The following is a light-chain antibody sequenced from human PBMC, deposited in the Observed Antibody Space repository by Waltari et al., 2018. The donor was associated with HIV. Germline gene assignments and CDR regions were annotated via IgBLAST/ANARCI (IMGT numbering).Light chain of an antibody. Sequence: QSVLTQPPSASGTPGQRVTISCSGSSSNIGSKYVYWYQQLPGTAPNPLIYRNNQRPSGVPDRFSGSKSGTSASLAISGLRSEDEADYYCAAWDDSLLFGGGTKLTVL. J-gene: IGLJ2*01. CDR2: RNN. V-gene: IGLV1-47*01. CDR1: SSNIGSKY. CDR3: AAWDDSLL.